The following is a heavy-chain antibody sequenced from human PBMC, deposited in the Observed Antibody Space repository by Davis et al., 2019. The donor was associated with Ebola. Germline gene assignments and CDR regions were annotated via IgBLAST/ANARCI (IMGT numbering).Heavy chain of an antibody. CDR1: GGSFSSYY. Sequence: MPSETLSLTCAVYGGSFSSYYWTWIPHPPGKGLEWIGDINHSGSTNYNPSLKSRATISVDTSKNQFSLKLSSVTAADTAVYYCARRWLEYYYYYGMDVWGKGTTVTVSS. V-gene: IGHV4-34*01. D-gene: IGHD6-19*01. CDR3: ARRWLEYYYYYGMDV. J-gene: IGHJ6*04. CDR2: INHSGST.